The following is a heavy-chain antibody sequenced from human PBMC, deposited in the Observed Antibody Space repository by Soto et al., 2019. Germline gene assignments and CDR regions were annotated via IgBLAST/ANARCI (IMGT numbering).Heavy chain of an antibody. V-gene: IGHV3-21*01. Sequence: EVQLVESGGGLVKPGGSLRLSCAASGFTFSSYSMNWVRQAPGKGLEWVSSISSSSSYIYYADSVKGRFTISRDNAKNSLYLQMNSLRAEDTAVYYCARDTPHRPVTTRFSAFDIWGPGTMVTVSS. J-gene: IGHJ3*02. CDR3: ARDTPHRPVTTRFSAFDI. CDR1: GFTFSSYS. D-gene: IGHD4-17*01. CDR2: ISSSSSYI.